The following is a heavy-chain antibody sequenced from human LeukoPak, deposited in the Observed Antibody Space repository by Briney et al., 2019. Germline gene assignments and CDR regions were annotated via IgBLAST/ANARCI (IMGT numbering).Heavy chain of an antibody. Sequence: GGSLRLSCAASGFGFSSYWMHWVRQAPGEGLMWVSRINSGGSGTSYADSVEGRFTISRDNAKDTLYLQINSLRVEDTAVYYCGSSLGPLTEYWGQGTLVTVSS. CDR1: GFGFSSYW. V-gene: IGHV3-74*01. J-gene: IGHJ4*02. CDR2: INSGGSGT. CDR3: GSSLGPLTEY. D-gene: IGHD3-10*01.